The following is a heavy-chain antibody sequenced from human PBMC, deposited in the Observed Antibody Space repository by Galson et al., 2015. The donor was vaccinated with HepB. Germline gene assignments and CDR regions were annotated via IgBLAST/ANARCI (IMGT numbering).Heavy chain of an antibody. J-gene: IGHJ6*02. CDR2: ISTRSSYI. CDR3: AREHSSSLYNGEARGYYYGMDV. CDR1: GFTFSDYS. D-gene: IGHD6-13*01. V-gene: IGHV3-21*01. Sequence: SLRLSCAASGFTFSDYSMNWVRQAPGKGLEWVSAISTRSSYIYYIDSVRGRFTVSRDNAKNSLSLQMSSLRAEDTAVYYCAREHSSSLYNGEARGYYYGMDVWGPGTTVTVSS.